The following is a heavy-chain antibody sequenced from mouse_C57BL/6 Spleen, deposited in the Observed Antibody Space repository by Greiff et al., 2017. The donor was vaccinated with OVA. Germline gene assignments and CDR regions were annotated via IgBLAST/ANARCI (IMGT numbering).Heavy chain of an antibody. CDR1: GYAFSSSW. D-gene: IGHD2-4*01. CDR3: ARDYDYDQAWFAY. V-gene: IGHV1-82*01. CDR2: IYPGDGDT. Sequence: QVQLQQSGPELVKPGASVKISCKASGYAFSSSWMNWVKQRPGKGLEWIGRIYPGDGDTNYNGKFKGKATLTADKSSSTAYMQLSSLTSEDSAVYVCARDYDYDQAWFAYWGQGTLVTVSA. J-gene: IGHJ3*01.